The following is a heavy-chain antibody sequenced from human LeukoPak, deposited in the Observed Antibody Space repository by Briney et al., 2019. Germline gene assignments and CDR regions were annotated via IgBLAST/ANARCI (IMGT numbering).Heavy chain of an antibody. D-gene: IGHD4-11*01. Sequence: SETLSLTCTVSGGSISSYYWSWLRQPAGKGLEWIGRIYTSGSTNYNPSLKSRVTISVDTSKNQFSLKLSSVTAADTAVYYCGREGHYSQNVHSYYMDVWGKGTTVTVSS. CDR2: IYTSGST. J-gene: IGHJ6*03. CDR1: GGSISSYY. CDR3: GREGHYSQNVHSYYMDV. V-gene: IGHV4-4*07.